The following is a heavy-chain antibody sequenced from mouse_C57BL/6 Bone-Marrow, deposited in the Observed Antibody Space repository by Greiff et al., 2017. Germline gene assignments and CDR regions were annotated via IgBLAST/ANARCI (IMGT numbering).Heavy chain of an antibody. CDR3: TTLRN. CDR1: GFNIKDDY. J-gene: IGHJ2*01. Sequence: VQLQQSGAELVRPGASVKLSCTASGFNIKDDYMHWVKQWPEQGLEWIGWIDPEDGDTKCASKFQGKATITADTSSNTSYLQLSSLTSEDTAVYYCTTLRNWGQGTTLTVSS. V-gene: IGHV14-4*01. CDR2: IDPEDGDT.